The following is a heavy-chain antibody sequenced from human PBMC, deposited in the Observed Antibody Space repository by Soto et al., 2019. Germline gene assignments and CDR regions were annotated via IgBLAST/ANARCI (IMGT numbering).Heavy chain of an antibody. D-gene: IGHD1-1*01. CDR3: ANGRTTGAHECEFEY. CDR2: IWYDGSNK. V-gene: IGHV3-30*02. Sequence: GGSLRLSWAASAFTFSSYGMHWVRQAPGKGLEWVAVIWYDGSNKYYADAVKGRFTISRDNPKNTLYLQMYSLRLEDTAVYYCANGRTTGAHECEFEYWGQGTLVTVYS. CDR1: AFTFSSYG. J-gene: IGHJ4*02.